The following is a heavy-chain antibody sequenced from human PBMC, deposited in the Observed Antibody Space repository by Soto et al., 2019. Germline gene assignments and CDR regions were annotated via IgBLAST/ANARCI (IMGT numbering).Heavy chain of an antibody. CDR2: ISSSGSTI. D-gene: IGHD1-26*01. CDR1: GFTFSSYE. J-gene: IGHJ6*02. CDR3: ARAYSGSFYAYYYYYGMDV. Sequence: EVQLVESGGGLVQPGGSLRLSCAASGFTFSSYEMNWVRQAPGKGLEWVSYISSSGSTIYYADSVKGRFTISRDNAKNSLYLQMNSLRAEDTAVYYCARAYSGSFYAYYYYYGMDVWGQGTMVTVSS. V-gene: IGHV3-48*03.